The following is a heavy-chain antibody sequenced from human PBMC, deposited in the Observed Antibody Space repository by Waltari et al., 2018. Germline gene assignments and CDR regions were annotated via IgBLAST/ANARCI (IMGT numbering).Heavy chain of an antibody. CDR1: GGSFSGYY. CDR3: ARVSYYYGSGSSKRSDV. CDR2: INHSGST. J-gene: IGHJ6*02. Sequence: QVQLQQWGAGLLKPSETLSLTCAVYGGSFSGYYWSWIRQPPGKGLEWIGEINHSGSTNYHPSLKSRVTISVDTSKNQFSRKLSSVTAADTAVYYCARVSYYYGSGSSKRSDVWGQGTTVTVSS. V-gene: IGHV4-34*01. D-gene: IGHD3-10*01.